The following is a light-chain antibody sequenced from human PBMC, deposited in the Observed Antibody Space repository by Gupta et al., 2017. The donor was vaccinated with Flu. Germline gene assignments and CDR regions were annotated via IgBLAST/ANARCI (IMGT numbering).Light chain of an antibody. V-gene: IGKV3-15*01. J-gene: IGKJ2*03. Sequence: EVVMTQSPATLSVSPGERATLSCRASQTVYSNLAWYQQKPGQAPRLLIYGASTRATGIPARFSGSGSGTEFILTISRLQSEDFAVYYCQQENSWPFSFGQGTKLEIK. CDR3: QQENSWPFS. CDR2: GAS. CDR1: QTVYSN.